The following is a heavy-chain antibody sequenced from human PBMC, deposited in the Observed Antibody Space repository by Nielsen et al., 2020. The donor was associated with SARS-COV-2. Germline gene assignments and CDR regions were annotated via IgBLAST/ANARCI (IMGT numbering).Heavy chain of an antibody. V-gene: IGHV4-31*03. Sequence: SETLSLTCTVSGGSISSSSYYWGWIRQHPGKGLEWIGYIYYSGSTYYNPSLKSRVTISVDTSKNQFSLKLSSVTAADTAVYYCARELYYYDSSGSRRLGAFDIWGQGTMVTVSS. J-gene: IGHJ3*02. CDR2: IYYSGST. CDR1: GGSISSSSYY. CDR3: ARELYYYDSSGSRRLGAFDI. D-gene: IGHD3-22*01.